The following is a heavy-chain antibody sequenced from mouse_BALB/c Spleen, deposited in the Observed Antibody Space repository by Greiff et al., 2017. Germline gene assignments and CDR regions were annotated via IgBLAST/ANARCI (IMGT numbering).Heavy chain of an antibody. J-gene: IGHJ1*01. D-gene: IGHD1-2*01. V-gene: IGHV5-6-5*01. Sequence: EVQLVESGGGLVKPGGSLKLSCAASGFTFSSYAMSWVRQTPEKRLEWVASISSGGSTYYPDSVKGRFTISRDNARNILYLQMSSLRSEDTAMYYCARALRRYWYFDVWGAGTTVTVSS. CDR1: GFTFSSYA. CDR3: ARALRRYWYFDV. CDR2: ISSGGST.